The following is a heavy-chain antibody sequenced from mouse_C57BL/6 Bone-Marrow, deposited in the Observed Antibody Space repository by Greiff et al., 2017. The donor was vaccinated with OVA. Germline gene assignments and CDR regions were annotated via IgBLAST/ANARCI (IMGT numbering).Heavy chain of an antibody. V-gene: IGHV7-1*01. D-gene: IGHD2-3*01. CDR1: GFTFSDFY. CDR2: SRNKANDYTT. Sequence: EVKVVESGGGLVQSGRSLRLSCATSGFTFSDFYMEWVRQAPGKGLEWIAASRNKANDYTTEYSASVKGRFIVSRDTSQSILYRQMNALRAEDTAIYYCARDAPYDGTWRGFAYWGQGTLVTVSA. CDR3: ARDAPYDGTWRGFAY. J-gene: IGHJ3*01.